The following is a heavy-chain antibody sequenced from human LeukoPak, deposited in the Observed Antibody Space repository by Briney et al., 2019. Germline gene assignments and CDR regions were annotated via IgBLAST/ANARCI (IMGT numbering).Heavy chain of an antibody. J-gene: IGHJ4*02. V-gene: IGHV3-30-3*01. CDR1: GFTFSSYA. D-gene: IGHD3-16*01. CDR2: ISYDGSSK. CDR3: VGEIGPRSFDY. Sequence: QPGGSLRLSCAASGFTFSSYAMHWARQAPSKGLEWVAVISYDGSSKYYADSVKGRFTISRDNSINALYLQMNSLRLDDTAVYYCVGEIGPRSFDYWGQGTLVTVSS.